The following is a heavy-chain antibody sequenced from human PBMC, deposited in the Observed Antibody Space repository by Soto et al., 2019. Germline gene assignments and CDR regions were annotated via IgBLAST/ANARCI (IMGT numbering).Heavy chain of an antibody. Sequence: EVQLVESGGGLVQPGRSLRLSCAASGFTFDDYALHWDRQVPGKGLEWVSGISWNSVAIHYADSVKGRFTISRDNAKNSLYLQMNNLRGEDTALYCCAKATRLTDTGSDWGEGTLVTVSS. CDR2: ISWNSVAI. J-gene: IGHJ4*02. V-gene: IGHV3-9*01. D-gene: IGHD2-8*02. CDR3: AKATRLTDTGSD. CDR1: GFTFDDYA.